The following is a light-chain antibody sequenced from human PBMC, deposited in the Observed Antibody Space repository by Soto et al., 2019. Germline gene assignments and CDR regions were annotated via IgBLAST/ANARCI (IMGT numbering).Light chain of an antibody. Sequence: QSALTQPASVSGSPGQSITISCTGTSSDVGGYNYVSWYQQHPGKAPKLMIYEVSNRPSGVSNRFSGSKSGNTASLTISGLQDEDEADYYCSSYTSISVPYVFGTGTKLTVL. V-gene: IGLV2-14*01. CDR1: SSDVGGYNY. CDR3: SSYTSISVPYV. J-gene: IGLJ1*01. CDR2: EVS.